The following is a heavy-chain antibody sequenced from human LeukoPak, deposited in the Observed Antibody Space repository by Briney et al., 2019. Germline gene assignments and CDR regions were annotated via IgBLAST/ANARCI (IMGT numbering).Heavy chain of an antibody. V-gene: IGHV1-69*05. D-gene: IGHD6-6*01. CDR3: ARVAAARLGLHWFDP. J-gene: IGHJ5*02. Sequence: ASVKVSCKASGGTFSSYAISWVRQAPGQGLEWMGGIIPIFGTANYAQKFQGRVTITTDESTSTAYMELSSLRSEDTAVYYCARVAAARLGLHWFDPLGPGNPGHRLL. CDR1: GGTFSSYA. CDR2: IIPIFGTA.